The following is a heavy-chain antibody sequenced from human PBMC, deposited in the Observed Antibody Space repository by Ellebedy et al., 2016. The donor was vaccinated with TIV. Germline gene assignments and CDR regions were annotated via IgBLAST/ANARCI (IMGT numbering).Heavy chain of an antibody. CDR2: ISGSGGST. Sequence: GGSLRLSXAASGFTFSSYAMSWVRQAPGKGLEWVSAISGSGGSTYYADSVKGRFTISRDNSKNTLYLQMNSLRAEDTAVYYCAKQLSRYYDSSGIIIDCWGQGTLVTVSS. CDR3: AKQLSRYYDSSGIIIDC. V-gene: IGHV3-23*01. D-gene: IGHD3-22*01. J-gene: IGHJ4*02. CDR1: GFTFSSYA.